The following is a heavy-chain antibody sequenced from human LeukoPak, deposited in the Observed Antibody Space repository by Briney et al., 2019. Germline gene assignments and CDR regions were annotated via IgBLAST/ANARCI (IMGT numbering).Heavy chain of an antibody. CDR2: FDPEDGER. V-gene: IGHV1-24*01. J-gene: IGHJ5*02. Sequence: ASVKVSCKVSGYTLTELSMHWVRQAPGKGLEWMGGFDPEDGERIYAQKFQGRVTMTEDTSTDTAYMELSSLRSEDTAVYYCATSARRPQPLDPWGQGTLVTVSS. D-gene: IGHD1-1*01. CDR3: ATSARRPQPLDP. CDR1: GYTLTELS.